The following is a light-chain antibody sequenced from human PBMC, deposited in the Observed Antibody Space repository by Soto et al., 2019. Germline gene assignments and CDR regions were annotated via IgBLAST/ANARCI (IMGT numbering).Light chain of an antibody. J-gene: IGLJ3*02. CDR2: SNN. V-gene: IGLV1-44*01. Sequence: QSVLTQPPSASGTPGQRVTISCSGNTSNIGSNTVNWYQQLQGQAPKLLIYSNNQRPSGVPDRFSGSKSGTSASLAISGLQSEDEADYYCAAWDDSLNGPVFGGGTKVTVL. CDR1: TSNIGSNT. CDR3: AAWDDSLNGPV.